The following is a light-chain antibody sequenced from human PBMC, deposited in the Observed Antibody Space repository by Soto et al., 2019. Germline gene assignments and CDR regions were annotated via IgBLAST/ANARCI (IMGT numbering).Light chain of an antibody. J-gene: IGLJ1*01. V-gene: IGLV2-14*03. CDR3: SSYRTSSPYV. CDR1: SSDVGGYNY. CDR2: NVS. Sequence: QCVLTQPASVSGSPGQSITISCTGTSSDVGGYNYVSWYQQHPGKAPKLMIYNVSYRPSGVSNRFSGSKSGNTASLTISGLQAEDEADYYCSSYRTSSPYVFGTGTKVTVL.